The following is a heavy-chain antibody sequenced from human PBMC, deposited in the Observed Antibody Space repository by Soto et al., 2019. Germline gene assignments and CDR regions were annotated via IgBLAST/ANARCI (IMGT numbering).Heavy chain of an antibody. D-gene: IGHD6-13*01. V-gene: IGHV4-39*01. CDR1: GGSISSSSFH. J-gene: IGHJ5*02. Sequence: QLQLQESGPGLVKPSETLSLTCTVSGGSISSSSFHWGWIRQPPGKGLEWIGSIYYSGSTYYSPSFKSRVTISVDTSKTQFSLKLSSVTAADTAVYYCARRERAAGTDWWFDPWGQGPLVTVSS. CDR3: ARRERAAGTDWWFDP. CDR2: IYYSGST.